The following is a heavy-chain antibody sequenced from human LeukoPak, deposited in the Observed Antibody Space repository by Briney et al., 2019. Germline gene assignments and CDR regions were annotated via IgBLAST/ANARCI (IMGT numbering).Heavy chain of an antibody. V-gene: IGHV3-30*02. CDR1: GFTFGSYG. CDR3: AKATYYYDSSGYYPADY. J-gene: IGHJ4*02. Sequence: GGSLRLSCAASGFTFGSYGMPWVRQAPGKGLEWVAVIWYDGSNKYYADSVKGRFTISRDNSKNTLYLQMNSLRAEDTAVYYCAKATYYYDSSGYYPADYWGQGTLVTVSS. D-gene: IGHD3-22*01. CDR2: IWYDGSNK.